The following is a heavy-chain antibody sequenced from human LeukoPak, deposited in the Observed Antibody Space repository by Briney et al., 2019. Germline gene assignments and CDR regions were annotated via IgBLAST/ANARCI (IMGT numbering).Heavy chain of an antibody. CDR1: GYTFTNYG. V-gene: IGHV1-18*01. J-gene: IGHJ4*02. CDR3: ARGWGYDSSGYSLYYFDY. Sequence: ASVKVSCKASGYTFTNYGFSWVRQAPGQGLEWMGWISAYNGYTDYAQKFQFRVTMTTDTSTSTAYMELRSLRSDDTAVYYCARGWGYDSSGYSLYYFDYWGQGTLVTVSS. CDR2: ISAYNGYT. D-gene: IGHD3-22*01.